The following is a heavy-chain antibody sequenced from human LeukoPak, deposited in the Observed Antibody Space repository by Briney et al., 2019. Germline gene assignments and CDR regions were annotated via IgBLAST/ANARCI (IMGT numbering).Heavy chain of an antibody. CDR3: ARGLWLDYYGSGSYYDY. J-gene: IGHJ4*02. CDR2: IYYSGST. CDR1: GGSISSSSYY. D-gene: IGHD3-10*01. V-gene: IGHV4-39*07. Sequence: SETLSLTCTVSGGSISSSSYYWGWIRQPPGKGLEWIGSIYYSGSTYYNPSLKSRVTISVDTSKNQFSLKLSSVTAADTAVYYCARGLWLDYYGSGSYYDYWGQGTLVTVSS.